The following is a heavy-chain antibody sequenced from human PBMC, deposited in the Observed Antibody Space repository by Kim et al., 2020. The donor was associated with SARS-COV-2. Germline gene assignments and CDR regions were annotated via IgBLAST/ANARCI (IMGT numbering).Heavy chain of an antibody. Sequence: SYADPVTGRFTISRDNAKNSLYLQMNSLRAEDTAVYYCARAGTAMVHMDVWGKGTTVTVSS. D-gene: IGHD5-18*01. J-gene: IGHJ6*03. CDR3: ARAGTAMVHMDV. V-gene: IGHV3-48*03.